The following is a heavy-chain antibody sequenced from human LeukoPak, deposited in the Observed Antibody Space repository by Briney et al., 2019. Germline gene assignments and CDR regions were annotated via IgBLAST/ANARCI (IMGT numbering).Heavy chain of an antibody. V-gene: IGHV3-30-3*01. CDR3: ARDGLLGYFDY. CDR1: GFTFSSYA. D-gene: IGHD7-27*01. Sequence: GRSLRLSCAASGFTFSSYAMHWVRQAPGKGLEWVAVISYDGSSKYYADSVKGRFTISRDNPKNTLYLQMNSLRAEDTAVYYCARDGLLGYFDYWGQGTLVTVSS. CDR2: ISYDGSSK. J-gene: IGHJ4*02.